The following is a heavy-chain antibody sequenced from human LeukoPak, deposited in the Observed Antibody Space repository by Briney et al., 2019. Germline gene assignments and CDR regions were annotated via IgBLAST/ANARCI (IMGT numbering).Heavy chain of an antibody. CDR3: ARDRDRYYADY. Sequence: GGSLRLSCGASGFTFSSYWMSWVRQAPGKGLAWVDNIKQDGSEKYYVDSVRGRFTISRDNAKNSVFLQTSSLRAEDTAVYYCARDRDRYYADYWGQGTPVTVSA. D-gene: IGHD2/OR15-2a*01. J-gene: IGHJ4*02. CDR2: IKQDGSEK. CDR1: GFTFSSYW. V-gene: IGHV3-7*01.